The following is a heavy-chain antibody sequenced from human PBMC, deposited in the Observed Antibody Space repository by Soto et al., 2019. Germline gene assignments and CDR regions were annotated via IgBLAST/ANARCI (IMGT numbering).Heavy chain of an antibody. Sequence: EVQLLESGGGLVQPGGSLRLSCTASGFTFSSYAMSWVRQAPGKELEWVSTISGNSGKTNYAESVKGRFSISRDNSKNTVHLQLDSLRAEDTAVYFCAKLGFVLMEPYYFHQWGHGTLVTFSS. D-gene: IGHD2-8*01. V-gene: IGHV3-23*01. J-gene: IGHJ4*01. CDR1: GFTFSSYA. CDR3: AKLGFVLMEPYYFHQ. CDR2: ISGNSGKT.